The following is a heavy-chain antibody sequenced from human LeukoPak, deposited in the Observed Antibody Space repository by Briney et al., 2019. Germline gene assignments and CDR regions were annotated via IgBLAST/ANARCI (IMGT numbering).Heavy chain of an antibody. V-gene: IGHV3-30*03. Sequence: PGRSLRLSCAPAAPTFSNYAMHRVRQAPGKGLGWVAVISYDGSKKYYIDSVKGRFTISRDNSKNTLYLQMNSLRAEDTAVYYCARDATSLWLVFDCWLQRSQVGDCS. CDR3: ARDATSLWLVFDC. D-gene: IGHD6-19*01. J-gene: IGHJ4*02. CDR2: ISYDGSKK. CDR1: APTFSNYA.